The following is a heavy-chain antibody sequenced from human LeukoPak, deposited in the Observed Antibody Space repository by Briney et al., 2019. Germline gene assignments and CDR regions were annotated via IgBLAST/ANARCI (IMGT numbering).Heavy chain of an antibody. CDR1: GFTFSSYA. Sequence: GGSLRLSCAASGFTFSSYAMHWVRQAPGKGLEWVAVISYDGSNKYYADSVKGRFTISRDNSKNTLYLQMNSLRAEDTAVYFCARGRGIQLTAPIGYWGQGTLATVSS. J-gene: IGHJ4*02. V-gene: IGHV3-30-3*01. D-gene: IGHD5-18*01. CDR3: ARGRGIQLTAPIGY. CDR2: ISYDGSNK.